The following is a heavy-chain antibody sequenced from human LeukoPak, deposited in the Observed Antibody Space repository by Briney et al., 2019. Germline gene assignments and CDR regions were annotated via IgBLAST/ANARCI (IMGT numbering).Heavy chain of an antibody. J-gene: IGHJ1*01. Sequence: PSETLSLTCTVSGGSISSSSYYWGWIRQPPGKGLEWIGSIYYNGSTYYNPSLKSRVTISADTSKNQFSLKLSSVTAADTAVYYCANIPQSSGWYEYFQHWGQGTLVTVSS. CDR3: ANIPQSSGWYEYFQH. CDR2: IYYNGST. CDR1: GGSISSSSYY. V-gene: IGHV4-39*01. D-gene: IGHD6-19*01.